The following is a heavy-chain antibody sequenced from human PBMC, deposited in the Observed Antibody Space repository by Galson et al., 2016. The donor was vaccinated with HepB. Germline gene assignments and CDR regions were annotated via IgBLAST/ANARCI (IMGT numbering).Heavy chain of an antibody. J-gene: IGHJ4*02. Sequence: SETLSLTCNVSGGSISGYYWSWIRQPPGKGLDWIGYISNSGTTNYNPSLKSRVTISRDTSQDHFSLKMDSVTAADTAVYYCARGPLLYDDSGYHLVPLDDWGKGTLVTVSS. CDR2: ISNSGTT. CDR1: GGSISGYY. CDR3: ARGPLLYDDSGYHLVPLDD. D-gene: IGHD3-22*01. V-gene: IGHV4-59*01.